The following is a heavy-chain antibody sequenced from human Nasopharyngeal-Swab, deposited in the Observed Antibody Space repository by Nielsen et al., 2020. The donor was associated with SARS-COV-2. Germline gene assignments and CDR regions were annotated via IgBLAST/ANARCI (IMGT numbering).Heavy chain of an antibody. CDR2: ISGSGGST. V-gene: IGHV3-23*01. Sequence: GESLKISCAASGFTFSSYAMSWVRRAPGKGLEWVSAISGSGGSTYYADSVKGRFTISRDNSKNTLYLQMNSLRAEDTAVYYCATHGSGRIGGMDVWGQGTTVTVSS. D-gene: IGHD3-10*01. J-gene: IGHJ6*02. CDR1: GFTFSSYA. CDR3: ATHGSGRIGGMDV.